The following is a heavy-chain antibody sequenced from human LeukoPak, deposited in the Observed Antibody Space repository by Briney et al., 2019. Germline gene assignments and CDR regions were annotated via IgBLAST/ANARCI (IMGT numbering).Heavy chain of an antibody. D-gene: IGHD6-13*01. CDR1: GFTFSSYS. J-gene: IGHJ5*02. V-gene: IGHV3-21*01. CDR3: ARHPYSSSPRQSDWFDP. CDR2: ISSSSSYI. Sequence: PGGSLRLSCSASGFTFSSYSMNWVRQAPGKGLEWVSSISSSSSYIYYADSVKGRFTISRDNAKNSLYLQMNSLRAEDTAVYYCARHPYSSSPRQSDWFDPWGQGTLVTVSS.